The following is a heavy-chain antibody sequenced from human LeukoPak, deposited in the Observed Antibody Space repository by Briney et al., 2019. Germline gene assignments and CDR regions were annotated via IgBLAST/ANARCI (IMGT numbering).Heavy chain of an antibody. CDR3: ARVVLSGGYTYYFDY. D-gene: IGHD5-18*01. J-gene: IGHJ4*02. CDR1: GYSISSGYF. Sequence: KSSETLSLTCTVSGYSISSGYFWGWIRQPPGKGLEWIGSIYHSGNTYYNPSLKSRVTISVDTSKNQFSLKLNSVTAADTAVYYCARVVLSGGYTYYFDYWGQGTLVTVSS. V-gene: IGHV4-38-2*02. CDR2: IYHSGNT.